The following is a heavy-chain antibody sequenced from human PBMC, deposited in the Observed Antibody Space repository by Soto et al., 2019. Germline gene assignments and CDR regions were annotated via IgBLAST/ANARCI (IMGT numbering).Heavy chain of an antibody. J-gene: IGHJ3*02. CDR1: GYIFSDYG. CDR3: ARPVTSPDQLDT. D-gene: IGHD4-4*01. V-gene: IGHV1-18*01. Sequence: ASVKVSCKSSGYIFSDYGITWVRQAPGQGLEWMGWISAYNGNTDYAQKFRDRLTLATDTSTSTAYMELRSLRSDDTALYDCARPVTSPDQLDTWGQGTMVTGSS. CDR2: ISAYNGNT.